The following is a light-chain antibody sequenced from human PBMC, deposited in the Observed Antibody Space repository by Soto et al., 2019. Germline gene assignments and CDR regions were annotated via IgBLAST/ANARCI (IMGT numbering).Light chain of an antibody. CDR2: GAS. V-gene: IGKV3-15*01. CDR3: QQYNSLPLR. J-gene: IGKJ1*01. CDR1: RSVATN. Sequence: DMVMTQSPATLSVSPGERATLSCRASRSVATNLAWYQQTPGQAPRLLIFGASTRATGLPPRFSASGSGTEFTLSNSSLQSEDIGVYYCQQYNSLPLRFGQGTKVEMK.